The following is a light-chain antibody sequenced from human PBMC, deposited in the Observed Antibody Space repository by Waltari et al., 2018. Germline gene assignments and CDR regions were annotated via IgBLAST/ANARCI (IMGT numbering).Light chain of an antibody. V-gene: IGLV1-44*01. Sequence: QSVLTQPPSASGTPGQTVTISCSGSSSNIGRNSVDWYQQVPGTAPKLLIYSNNQRPSGVPDRFSGSKSGTSASLAISGLQSEDEAEYFCAAWDDSLNLIFGVGTKLTVL. CDR2: SNN. CDR1: SSNIGRNS. J-gene: IGLJ2*01. CDR3: AAWDDSLNLI.